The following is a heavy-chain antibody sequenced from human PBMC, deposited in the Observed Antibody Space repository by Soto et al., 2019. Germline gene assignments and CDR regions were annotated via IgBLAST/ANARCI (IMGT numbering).Heavy chain of an antibody. J-gene: IGHJ6*02. CDR1: GFTFSRYN. CDR2: VTTSGDTM. CDR3: VREEASGSSGLTYHYYYNGMDV. Sequence: EVQLVESGGGLVQPGGSLRLSCVASGFTFSRYNMHWVRQAPGKGLEWVAYVTTSGDTMFYADSVEGRFAISRDVAKNSVHLQMNSLGDEDTAVYYCVREEASGSSGLTYHYYYNGMDVWRQGTTVTVSS. D-gene: IGHD3-10*01. V-gene: IGHV3-48*02.